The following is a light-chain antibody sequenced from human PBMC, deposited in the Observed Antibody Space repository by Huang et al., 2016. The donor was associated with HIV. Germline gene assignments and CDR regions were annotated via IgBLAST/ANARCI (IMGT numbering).Light chain of an antibody. CDR1: QSVLYSSNNRSY. CDR3: QQYYSTPPT. J-gene: IGKJ5*01. CDR2: WAS. V-gene: IGKV4-1*01. Sequence: DIVMTQSPDSLAVSLGERATINCKSSQSVLYSSNNRSYLAWYQQKPGQPPKLLIYWASTRESGVPDRCSGSGSGTDFTLTISSLQAEDAAVYYCQQYYSTPPTFGQGTRLEIK.